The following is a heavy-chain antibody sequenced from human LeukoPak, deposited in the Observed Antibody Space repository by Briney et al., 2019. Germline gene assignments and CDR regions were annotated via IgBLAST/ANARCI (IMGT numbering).Heavy chain of an antibody. V-gene: IGHV3-23*01. CDR1: GFTFRNYA. CDR3: ARDWSCDY. CDR2: ISDSGSST. D-gene: IGHD1-26*01. Sequence: GGSLRLPCAASGFTFRNYAMTWVRQAPGKGLEWVSAISDSGSSTNYADSVKGRFTISRDNSKNTLYLQMSSLRAEDTAVYSCARDWSCDYWGQGTLVTVSS. J-gene: IGHJ4*02.